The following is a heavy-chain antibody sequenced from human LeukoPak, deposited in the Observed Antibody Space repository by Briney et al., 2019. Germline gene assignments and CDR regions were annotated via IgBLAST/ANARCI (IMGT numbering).Heavy chain of an antibody. Sequence: ASVKVSCKASGYTFTGYYMHWVRQAPGQGLEWMGRINPNSGGTNYAQKFQGRVTMTRDTSISTAYMELSRLRSEDTAVYYCARERPYDSSGYFFDAFDIWGQGTMVTVSS. V-gene: IGHV1-2*06. CDR1: GYTFTGYY. CDR3: ARERPYDSSGYFFDAFDI. J-gene: IGHJ3*02. CDR2: INPNSGGT. D-gene: IGHD3-22*01.